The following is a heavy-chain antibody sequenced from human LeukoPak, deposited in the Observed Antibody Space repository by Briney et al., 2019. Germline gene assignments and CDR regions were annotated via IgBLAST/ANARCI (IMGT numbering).Heavy chain of an antibody. CDR2: MKQSGTP. CDR3: ASRPFLYGFRTYFDN. Sequence: SETLSLACAVYGGSFSAFHWNWIRQSPGKGLEWLGEMKQSGTPRYNPSLQSRVTISVDKSKNQFSLNVRSVTAADTAVYYCASRPFLYGFRTYFDNWAQGTLVTVSS. D-gene: IGHD2/OR15-2a*01. V-gene: IGHV4-34*01. J-gene: IGHJ4*02. CDR1: GGSFSAFH.